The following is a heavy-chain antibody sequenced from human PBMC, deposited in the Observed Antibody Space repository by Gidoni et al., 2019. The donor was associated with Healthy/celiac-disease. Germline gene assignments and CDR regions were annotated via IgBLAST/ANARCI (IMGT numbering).Heavy chain of an antibody. Sequence: QVQLQESGPGLVKPSETLSLTCAVSGYSISSGYYWGWIRQPPGKGLEWIGSIYHSGSTYYNPALKSRVTISVDTSKNQFSLKLSAVTAADTAVYYCARVFYQLLLDYFDYWGQGTLVTVSS. CDR3: ARVFYQLLLDYFDY. CDR2: IYHSGST. V-gene: IGHV4-38-2*01. CDR1: GYSISSGYY. D-gene: IGHD2-2*01. J-gene: IGHJ4*02.